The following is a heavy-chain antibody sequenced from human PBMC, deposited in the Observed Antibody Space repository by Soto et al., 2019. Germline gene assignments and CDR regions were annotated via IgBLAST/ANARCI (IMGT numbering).Heavy chain of an antibody. CDR1: GGSISSYY. Sequence: PSETLSLTCTVSGGSISSYYWSWIRQPPGKGLEWIGYIYYSGSTNYNPSLKSRVTISVDTSKNQFSLKLSSVTAADTAVYYCARFLGIAAAGTFSDAFDIWGQGTMVTVSS. CDR2: IYYSGST. V-gene: IGHV4-59*12. CDR3: ARFLGIAAAGTFSDAFDI. D-gene: IGHD6-13*01. J-gene: IGHJ3*02.